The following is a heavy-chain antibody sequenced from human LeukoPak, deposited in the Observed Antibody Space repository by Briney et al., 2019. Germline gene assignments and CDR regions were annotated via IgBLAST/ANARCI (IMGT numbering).Heavy chain of an antibody. V-gene: IGHV4-59*01. J-gene: IGHJ6*04. Sequence: SETLSLTCTVSGGSISSYWSWIRQPPGKGLEWIGYIYYSGSTNYNPSLKSRVTISVDTSKNQFSLKLSSVTAADTAVYYCARLLGYCSSTSCYSPNLDVRGKGTTVTVSS. CDR1: GGSISSY. CDR3: ARLLGYCSSTSCYSPNLDV. CDR2: IYYSGST. D-gene: IGHD2-2*01.